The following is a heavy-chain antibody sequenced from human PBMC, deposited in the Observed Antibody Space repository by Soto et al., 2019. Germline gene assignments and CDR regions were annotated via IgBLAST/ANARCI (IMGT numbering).Heavy chain of an antibody. CDR3: ARTDYDFWSGYDNWFDP. Sequence: LSLTCTVSGGSISSYYWSWIRQPPGKGLEWIGYIHYSGSTNYNPSLKSRVTISVDTSKNQFSLKLSSVTAADTAVYYCARTDYDFWSGYDNWFDPWGQGTLVTVSS. J-gene: IGHJ5*02. CDR2: IHYSGST. V-gene: IGHV4-59*01. D-gene: IGHD3-3*01. CDR1: GGSISSYY.